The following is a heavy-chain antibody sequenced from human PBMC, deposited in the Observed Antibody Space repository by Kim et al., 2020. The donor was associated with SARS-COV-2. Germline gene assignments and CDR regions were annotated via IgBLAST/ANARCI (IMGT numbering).Heavy chain of an antibody. D-gene: IGHD3-16*01. Sequence: ASVKVSCKASGYTFTGYYIHWVRQAPGQGLEWLGRINCHNGGTSHAQKFQGRVTMTRDTSISTAYLDLRRLTSDDTAIYFCARGEIPSLGWGQGSLVTVSS. V-gene: IGHV1-2*06. CDR2: INCHNGGT. J-gene: IGHJ4*02. CDR1: GYTFTGYY. CDR3: ARGEIPSLG.